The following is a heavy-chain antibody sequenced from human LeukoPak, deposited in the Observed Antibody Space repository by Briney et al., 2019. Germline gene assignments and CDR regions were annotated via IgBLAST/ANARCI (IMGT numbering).Heavy chain of an antibody. V-gene: IGHV3-23*01. D-gene: IGHD6-6*01. J-gene: IGHJ4*02. CDR2: ISGSGGST. CDR1: GFPFSSYA. Sequence: PGGSLRLSCAASGFPFSSYALSGVRQAPGKGLEWVSAISGSGGSTYYADSVKGRFTISRDNSKNTLYLQMNILRADETAVYYCAKDRTRLSIAARPGVDYWGQGSLVTVSS. CDR3: AKDRTRLSIAARPGVDY.